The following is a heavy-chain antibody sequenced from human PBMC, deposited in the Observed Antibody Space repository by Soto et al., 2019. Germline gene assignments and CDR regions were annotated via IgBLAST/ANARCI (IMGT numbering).Heavy chain of an antibody. J-gene: IGHJ6*02. D-gene: IGHD3-10*01. Sequence: SETLSLTSTVSGGSISIYYWSWIRQPPGKGLEWIGYIYYSGSTNYNPSLKSRVTISVDTSKNQFSLKLSSVTAADTAVYYCARSGSLDLYYYYGMDVWGQGTTVT. CDR1: GGSISIYY. V-gene: IGHV4-59*08. CDR3: ARSGSLDLYYYYGMDV. CDR2: IYYSGST.